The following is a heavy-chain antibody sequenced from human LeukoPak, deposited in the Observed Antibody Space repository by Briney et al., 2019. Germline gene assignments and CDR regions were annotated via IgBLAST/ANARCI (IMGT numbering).Heavy chain of an antibody. J-gene: IGHJ6*02. Sequence: PGGSQSLSCAASGFTFSSYSMNWVRQAPGKGLEWVSSISSSSYIYYADSVKGRFTISRDNAKNSLYLQMNSLRAEDTAVYYCARDYYGSGSYYYYYYGMDVWGQGTTVTVSS. CDR3: ARDYYGSGSYYYYYYGMDV. D-gene: IGHD3-10*01. CDR1: GFTFSSYS. CDR2: ISSSSYI. V-gene: IGHV3-21*01.